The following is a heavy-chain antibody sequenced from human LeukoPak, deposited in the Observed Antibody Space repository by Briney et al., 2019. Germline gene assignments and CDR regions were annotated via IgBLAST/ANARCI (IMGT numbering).Heavy chain of an antibody. CDR3: ARDGGLDL. D-gene: IGHD3-3*01. CDR2: INPKSGDT. J-gene: IGHJ3*01. CDR1: GYTFTSYG. V-gene: IGHV1-2*02. Sequence: ASVKVSCKASGYTFTSYGISWVRQAPGQGPEWMGWINPKSGDTNYAQKFQGRVTMTRDMSISTAYMEVSRLTSDDTALYYCARDGGLDLWGQGTMVVVSS.